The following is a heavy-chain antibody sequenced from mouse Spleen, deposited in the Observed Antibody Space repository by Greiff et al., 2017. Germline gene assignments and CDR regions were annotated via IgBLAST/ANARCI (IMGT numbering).Heavy chain of an antibody. CDR3: ARNIYGSSYRVYYFGY. CDR2: IHPNSGST. Sequence: VQLQQPGAELVKPGASVKLSCKASGYTFTSYWMHWVKQRPGQGLEWIGMIHPNSGSTNYNEKFKSKATLTVDKSSSTAYMQLSSLTSEDSAVYYCARNIYGSSYRVYYFGYWGQGTTLTVSS. V-gene: IGHV1-64*01. CDR1: GYTFTSYW. J-gene: IGHJ2*01. D-gene: IGHD1-1*01.